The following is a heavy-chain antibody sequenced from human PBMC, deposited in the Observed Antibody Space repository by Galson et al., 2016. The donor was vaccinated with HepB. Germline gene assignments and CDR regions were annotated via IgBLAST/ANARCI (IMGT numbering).Heavy chain of an antibody. D-gene: IGHD5-18*01. CDR1: GGSIESDDYH. V-gene: IGHV4-61*02. J-gene: IGHJ4*02. Sequence: TLSLTCTVSGGSIESDDYHWSWIRQPAGKGLEWLGRVFTSGSTNYSPSLKSRATISADTSKNQLSLKLRSVTAADTAVYFCARGEYTYGYFDSWGQGTLVTVSS. CDR3: ARGEYTYGYFDS. CDR2: VFTSGST.